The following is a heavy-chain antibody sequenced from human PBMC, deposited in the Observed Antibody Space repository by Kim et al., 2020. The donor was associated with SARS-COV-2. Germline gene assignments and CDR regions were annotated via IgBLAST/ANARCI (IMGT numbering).Heavy chain of an antibody. CDR3: ARGYYDSSGYSHFDY. V-gene: IGHV3-13*04. CDR2: IGTAGDT. Sequence: GGSLRRSCAASGFTFSSYDMHWVRQATGKGLEWVSAIGTAGDTYYPGSVKGRFTISRENAKNSLYLQMNSLRAGDTAVYYCARGYYDSSGYSHFDYWGQGTLVTVSS. J-gene: IGHJ4*02. CDR1: GFTFSSYD. D-gene: IGHD3-22*01.